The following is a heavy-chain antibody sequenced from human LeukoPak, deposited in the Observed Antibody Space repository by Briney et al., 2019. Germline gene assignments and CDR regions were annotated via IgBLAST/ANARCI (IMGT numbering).Heavy chain of an antibody. Sequence: SETLSLTCTVSGGSVSSGSYYWSWIRQPPGKGLEWIGYIYYSGSTNYNPSLKSRITISVDTSKNQFSLKLSSVTAADTAVYYCARVVPPYYYDSSGYFFDYWGQGTLVTVSS. D-gene: IGHD3-22*01. V-gene: IGHV4-61*01. CDR2: IYYSGST. CDR3: ARVVPPYYYDSSGYFFDY. CDR1: GGSVSSGSYY. J-gene: IGHJ4*02.